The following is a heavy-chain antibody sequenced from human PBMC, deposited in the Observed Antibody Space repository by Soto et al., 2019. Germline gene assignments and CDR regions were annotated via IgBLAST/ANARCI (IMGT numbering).Heavy chain of an antibody. CDR3: TRGAGFFYGVDV. CDR1: GFTFSSYA. D-gene: IGHD3-10*01. J-gene: IGHJ6*02. V-gene: IGHV3-23*01. CDR2: ISGSGGST. Sequence: GGSLRLSCAASGFTFSSYAMSWVRQAPGKGLEWVSAISGSGGSTYYADSVKGRFTISRDNSKNFLYLQMSGLRADDSAVYYCTRGAGFFYGVDVWGLGTTVTVSS.